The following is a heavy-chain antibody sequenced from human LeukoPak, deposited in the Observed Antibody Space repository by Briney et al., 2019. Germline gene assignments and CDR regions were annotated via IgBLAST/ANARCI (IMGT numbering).Heavy chain of an antibody. Sequence: PGGSLRLSCAASGFTFSSYGMHWVRQAPGKGLEWVAFIRYDGSNKYYADSVKGRFTISRDNSKNTLYLQMNSLRAEDTAVYYCAGSRSGWYGEIWFDPWGQGTLVTVSS. D-gene: IGHD6-19*01. CDR2: IRYDGSNK. CDR1: GFTFSSYG. V-gene: IGHV3-30*02. CDR3: AGSRSGWYGEIWFDP. J-gene: IGHJ5*02.